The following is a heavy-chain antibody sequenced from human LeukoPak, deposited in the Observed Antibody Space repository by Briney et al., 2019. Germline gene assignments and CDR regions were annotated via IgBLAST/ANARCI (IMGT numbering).Heavy chain of an antibody. V-gene: IGHV3-21*01. J-gene: IGHJ4*02. CDR2: ISSSSSYI. Sequence: GGSLRLSCAASGFTLSRYSMNWVRQAPGKGLEWVSSISSSSSYIYYADSVRGRFTISRDNAKNSLYLQMNSLRAEDTAVYYCAKDSPSRTATTEVPVDYWGQGNLVTVSS. CDR3: AKDSPSRTATTEVPVDY. D-gene: IGHD1/OR15-1a*01. CDR1: GFTLSRYS.